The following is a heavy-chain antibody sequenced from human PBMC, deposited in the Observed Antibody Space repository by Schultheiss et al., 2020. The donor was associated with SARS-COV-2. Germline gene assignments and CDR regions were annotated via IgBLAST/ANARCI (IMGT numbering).Heavy chain of an antibody. CDR2: IIPIFGTA. V-gene: IGHV1-69*05. CDR3: ARENYLDY. CDR1: GYTFTSYD. Sequence: SVKVSCKASGYTFTSYDINWVRQATGQGLEWMGGIIPIFGTANYAQKFQGRVTMTTDTSTSTAYMELRSLKSDDTATYYCARENYLDYWGQGTLVTVSS. D-gene: IGHD1-7*01. J-gene: IGHJ4*02.